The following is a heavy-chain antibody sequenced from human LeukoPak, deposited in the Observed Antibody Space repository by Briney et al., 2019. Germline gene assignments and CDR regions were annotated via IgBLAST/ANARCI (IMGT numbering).Heavy chain of an antibody. D-gene: IGHD6-13*01. CDR2: IGTAGDT. J-gene: IGHJ4*02. CDR1: GFTFSSYD. CDR3: ARDPKRRTLQGMAPTHLDY. Sequence: HPGGSLRLSCAASGFTFSSYDMHWVRQATGKGLEWVSAIGTAGDTYYPGSVKGRFTISRDNAKNTLYLQMNSLRAEDTAVYYCARDPKRRTLQGMAPTHLDYWAWEPWSPSPQ. V-gene: IGHV3-13*01.